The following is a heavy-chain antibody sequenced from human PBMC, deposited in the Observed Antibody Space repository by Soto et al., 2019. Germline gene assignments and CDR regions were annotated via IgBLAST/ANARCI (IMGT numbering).Heavy chain of an antibody. CDR3: AKLRGFIAVAGAFDY. J-gene: IGHJ4*02. Sequence: GGSLRLSCAASEFTFSNFAMIWVRQAPGKGLEWISGISGSGGSTYYLDSVKGRFAISRDNSKNTLYLQMNSLRVEDTALYYCAKLRGFIAVAGAFDYWGLGTLVTVSS. D-gene: IGHD6-19*01. V-gene: IGHV3-23*01. CDR1: EFTFSNFA. CDR2: ISGSGGST.